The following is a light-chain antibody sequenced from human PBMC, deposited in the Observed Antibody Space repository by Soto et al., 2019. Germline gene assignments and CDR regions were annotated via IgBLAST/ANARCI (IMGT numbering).Light chain of an antibody. J-gene: IGLJ2*01. CDR2: DND. Sequence: QSVLTQPPSVSAAPGQKVTISCSVSSSNIGSNYVSWYQQFPEAAPKLLIYDNDKRPSGIPDRFSGSKSGTSATLGITGLQTGDEADYYCATWDRSLSAVVFGGGTKLTVL. CDR3: ATWDRSLSAVV. V-gene: IGLV1-51*01. CDR1: SSNIGSNY.